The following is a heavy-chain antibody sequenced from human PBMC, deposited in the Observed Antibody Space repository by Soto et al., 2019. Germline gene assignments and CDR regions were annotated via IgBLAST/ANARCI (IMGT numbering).Heavy chain of an antibody. CDR3: TTAGYSSSWPRITDY. Sequence: GGSLRLSCAASGFTFSNAWMSWVRQAPGKGLEWVGRIKSKTDGGTTDYAAPVKGRFTISRDDSKNTLYLQMNSLKTEDTAVYYCTTAGYSSSWPRITDYWGQGTLVTVSS. CDR1: GFTFSNAW. D-gene: IGHD6-13*01. J-gene: IGHJ4*02. CDR2: IKSKTDGGTT. V-gene: IGHV3-15*01.